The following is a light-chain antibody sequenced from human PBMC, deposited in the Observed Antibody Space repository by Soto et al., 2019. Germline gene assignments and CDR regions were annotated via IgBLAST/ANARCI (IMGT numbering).Light chain of an antibody. CDR1: QSVNSL. V-gene: IGKV3-15*01. CDR3: QQYNKWPIT. J-gene: IGKJ5*01. Sequence: VVLTQSPATLSLSPGERAVVSCWASQSVNSLLAWYQHKPGQAPRLLIYRASTRATDNPDRFSGSGFGTDFALTISSLQSEDSAVYYCQQYNKWPITFGQGTRLEI. CDR2: RAS.